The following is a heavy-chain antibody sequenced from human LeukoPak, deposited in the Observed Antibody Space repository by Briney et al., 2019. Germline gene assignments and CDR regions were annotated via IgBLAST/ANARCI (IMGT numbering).Heavy chain of an antibody. J-gene: IGHJ4*02. D-gene: IGHD1-26*01. CDR1: GYSFTTYW. Sequence: GESLKISCKGSGYSFTTYWIGWVRQMPGKGLEGMGIIYPVDSDTRYSPSFQGQVTISADKSISTAYLQWSSLKASDTAMYYCVRRMYSGSYYFDYWGQGTLVTVSS. CDR3: VRRMYSGSYYFDY. CDR2: IYPVDSDT. V-gene: IGHV5-51*01.